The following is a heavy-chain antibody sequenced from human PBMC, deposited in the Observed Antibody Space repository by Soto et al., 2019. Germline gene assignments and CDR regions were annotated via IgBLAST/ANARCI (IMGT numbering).Heavy chain of an antibody. D-gene: IGHD2-21*02. J-gene: IGHJ6*02. CDR3: AREETAWPLAYGLDV. CDR2: IGTRSDI. CDR1: GFTFSSYI. Sequence: ETLSLSCAASGFTFSSYIMHWVRQAPGKGLEWVSSIGTRSDIYYADSVKGRFTISRDNAKNSLSLQMNSMTAEDTAVYYCAREETAWPLAYGLDVWGQGTTVTVSS. V-gene: IGHV3-21*01.